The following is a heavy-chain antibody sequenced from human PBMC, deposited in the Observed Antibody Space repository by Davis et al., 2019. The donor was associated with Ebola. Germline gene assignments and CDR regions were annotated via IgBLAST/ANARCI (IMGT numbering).Heavy chain of an antibody. V-gene: IGHV3-23*01. CDR1: GFTFSSYA. CDR2: ISGSGGST. J-gene: IGHJ6*02. CDR3: ARTTAMDV. Sequence: GESLKISCAASGFTFSSYAMHWVRQAPGKGLEWVSAISGSGGSTYYADSVKGRFTISRDNSKNTLYLQMNSLRAEDTAVYYCARTTAMDVWGQGTTVTVSS. D-gene: IGHD1-7*01.